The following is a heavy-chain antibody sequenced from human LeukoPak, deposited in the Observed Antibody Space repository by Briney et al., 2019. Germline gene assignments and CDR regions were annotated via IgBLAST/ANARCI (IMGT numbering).Heavy chain of an antibody. Sequence: SVKVSCKASGGTCSSYAISWVRQAPGQGLEWMGRIIPKFGTANYAQKFQGRVTITADKSTSTVYMELSSLRSEDTAVYYCARVNGDYPDHWPEGPLVTVSS. V-gene: IGHV1-69*06. CDR1: GGTCSSYA. CDR2: IIPKFGTA. CDR3: ARVNGDYPDH. J-gene: IGHJ5*02. D-gene: IGHD4-17*01.